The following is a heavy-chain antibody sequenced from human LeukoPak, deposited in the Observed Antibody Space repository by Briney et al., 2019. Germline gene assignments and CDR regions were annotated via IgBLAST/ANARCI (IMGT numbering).Heavy chain of an antibody. CDR2: IYYSGST. CDR3: ASSTRWGDYFDY. D-gene: IGHD3-16*01. J-gene: IGHJ4*02. V-gene: IGHV4-59*01. CDR1: GGSISSYY. Sequence: SETLSLTCTVSGGSISSYYWSWIRQPPGKGLEWIGYIYYSGSTNYNPSLKSRVTISVDTSKNHSLKLNSVTAADTAVYYCASSTRWGDYFDYWGQGTPVTVSS.